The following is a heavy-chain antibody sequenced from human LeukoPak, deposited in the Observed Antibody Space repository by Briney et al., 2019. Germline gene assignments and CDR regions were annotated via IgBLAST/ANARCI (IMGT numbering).Heavy chain of an antibody. CDR1: VYTFTAYY. D-gene: IGHD1-26*01. Sequence: GASVTVSFKSSVYTFTAYYMHWVRQAPGQGVEWMGWINPNSGGTNYAQKFQGRVTMTRDTSISTAYMELSRLRSDDTAVYSCARGGQGAPLDYWGQGSLVTVSS. V-gene: IGHV1-2*02. CDR3: ARGGQGAPLDY. CDR2: INPNSGGT. J-gene: IGHJ4*02.